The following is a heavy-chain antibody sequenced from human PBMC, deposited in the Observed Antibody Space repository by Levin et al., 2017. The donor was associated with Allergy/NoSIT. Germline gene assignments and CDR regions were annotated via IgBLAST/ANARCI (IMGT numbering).Heavy chain of an antibody. Sequence: PGGSLRLSCTVSGASISSYYWSWIRQPPGKGLEWIGYIYYSGSTNYNPSLKSRVTISVDTSKNQFSLKVTSVTAADTALYYCATLAYSGFDWRVDSWGQGTLVTVSS. V-gene: IGHV4-59*01. CDR2: IYYSGST. D-gene: IGHD5-12*01. J-gene: IGHJ5*01. CDR3: ATLAYSGFDWRVDS. CDR1: GASISSYY.